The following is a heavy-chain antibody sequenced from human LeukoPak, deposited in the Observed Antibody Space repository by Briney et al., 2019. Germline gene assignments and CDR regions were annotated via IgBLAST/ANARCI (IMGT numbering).Heavy chain of an antibody. CDR3: ARGPRRALDY. J-gene: IGHJ4*02. V-gene: IGHV4-34*01. CDR1: GGSISSYY. CDR2: INHSGST. Sequence: SETLSLTCTVSGGSISSYYWSWIRQPPGKGLEWIGEINHSGSTNYNPSLKSRVTISVDTSKNQFSLKLSSVTAADTAVYYCARGPRRALDYWGQGTLVTVSS.